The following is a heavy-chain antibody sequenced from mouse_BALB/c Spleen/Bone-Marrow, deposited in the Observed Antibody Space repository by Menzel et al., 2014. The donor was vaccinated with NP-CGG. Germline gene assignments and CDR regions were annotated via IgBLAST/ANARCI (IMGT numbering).Heavy chain of an antibody. J-gene: IGHJ3*01. CDR2: IHPSGSET. Sequence: QVQLQQSGAELVRPGASVKLSCKASGYSFTSYWMNWVKQRPGQGLEWIGMIHPSGSETRLNQNFKDNATLTVDKSSSTAYMQLSSPTSEDSAVYYCARSRGEGYWGQGTLVTVSA. CDR1: GYSFTSYW. CDR3: ARSRGEGY. V-gene: IGHV1-61*01.